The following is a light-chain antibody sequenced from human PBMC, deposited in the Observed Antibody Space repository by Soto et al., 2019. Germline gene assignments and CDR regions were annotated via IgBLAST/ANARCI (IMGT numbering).Light chain of an antibody. Sequence: SPLAQPPCASWSALQSVAISCPVSSSDVGGYNYVSWYQQHPGKAPKLMIYEVNKRPSGVPDRFSGSKSGNTASLTVSGLQAEDEADYYCSSYAGSSNVFGTGTKV. CDR1: SSDVGGYNY. CDR2: EVN. CDR3: SSYAGSSNV. V-gene: IGLV2-8*01. J-gene: IGLJ1*01.